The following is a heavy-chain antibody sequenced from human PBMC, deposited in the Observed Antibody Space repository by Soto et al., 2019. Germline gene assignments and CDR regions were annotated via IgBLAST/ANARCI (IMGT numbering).Heavy chain of an antibody. CDR3: ASSPIAATEPYYYYYYMDV. Sequence: ASVKVSCKASGYTFTSYDINWVRQATGQGLEWMGWMNPNSGNTGYAQKFQGRVTMTRNTSISTAYMELSSLRSEDTAVYYCASSPIAATEPYYYYYYMDVWGKGTTVTVSS. D-gene: IGHD2-15*01. V-gene: IGHV1-8*01. CDR2: MNPNSGNT. CDR1: GYTFTSYD. J-gene: IGHJ6*03.